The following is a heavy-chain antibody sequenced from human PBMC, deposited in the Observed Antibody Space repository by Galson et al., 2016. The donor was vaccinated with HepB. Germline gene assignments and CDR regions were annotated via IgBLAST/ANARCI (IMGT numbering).Heavy chain of an antibody. V-gene: IGHV5-51*01. D-gene: IGHD6-6*01. CDR2: IYTGYSDT. Sequence: QSAAEVKKPGESLKISCKGSGYSLTSYWIGWVLQMPGKGQEWMGIIYTGYSDTRDSPSFQAQVTISADKSTSTAYLQWSSRKASDPAMYYCPGRGVWQPVRGSWFDPWGQGTLVTVSS. CDR1: GYSLTSYW. CDR3: PGRGVWQPVRGSWFDP. J-gene: IGHJ5*02.